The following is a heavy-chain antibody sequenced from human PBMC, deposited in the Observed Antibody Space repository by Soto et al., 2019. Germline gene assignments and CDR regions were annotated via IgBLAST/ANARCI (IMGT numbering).Heavy chain of an antibody. CDR2: IYYSGST. D-gene: IGHD4-17*01. CDR3: ARASTVTFVN. J-gene: IGHJ4*02. V-gene: IGHV4-39*01. Sequence: KPSETLSLTCTVSGGSISSSSHYWGWIRQPPGKRLEWIGSIYYSGSTYYNPSLKSRVTISVDTSKNQFSLKLSSVTAADTAVYYCARASTVTFVNWGQGTLVTVYS. CDR1: GGSISSSSHY.